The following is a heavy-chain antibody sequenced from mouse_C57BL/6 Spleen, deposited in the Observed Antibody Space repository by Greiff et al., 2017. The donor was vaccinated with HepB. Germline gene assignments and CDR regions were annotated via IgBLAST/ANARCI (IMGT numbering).Heavy chain of an antibody. CDR2: IDPSDSYT. Sequence: VQLQQPGAELVKPGASVKLSCKASGYTFTSYWMQWVKQRPGQGLEWIGEIDPSDSYTNYNQKFKGKATLTVDTSSSTAYMQLSSLTSEDSAVYYCARGYYNYAMDYWGQGTSVTVSS. CDR1: GYTFTSYW. V-gene: IGHV1-50*01. D-gene: IGHD2-12*01. CDR3: ARGYYNYAMDY. J-gene: IGHJ4*01.